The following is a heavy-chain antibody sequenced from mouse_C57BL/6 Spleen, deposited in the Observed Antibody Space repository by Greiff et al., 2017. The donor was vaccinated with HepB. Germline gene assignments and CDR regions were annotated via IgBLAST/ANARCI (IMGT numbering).Heavy chain of an antibody. V-gene: IGHV1-81*01. Sequence: VQLVESGAELARPGASVKLSCKASGYTFTSYGISWVKQRTGQGLEWIGEIYPRSGNTYYNEKFKGKATLTADKSSSTAYMELRSLTSEDSAVYFCARSWDAYYAMDYWGQGTSVTVSS. CDR3: ARSWDAYYAMDY. CDR2: IYPRSGNT. CDR1: GYTFTSYG. D-gene: IGHD4-1*01. J-gene: IGHJ4*01.